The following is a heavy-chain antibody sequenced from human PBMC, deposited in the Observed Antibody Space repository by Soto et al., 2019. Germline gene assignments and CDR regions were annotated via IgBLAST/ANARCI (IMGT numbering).Heavy chain of an antibody. D-gene: IGHD2-15*01. V-gene: IGHV3-53*04. CDR2: IYSGGNT. Sequence: VQLVESGGGLVQPGGSLRLSCAASGFTVSSNYMSWVRQAPGKGLEWVSVIYSGGNTYYADSVKGRFTISRHNSKNTLDLQVNNLRAEDTAVSYCARVETAPGIWGAFDIWGHGTMVTVSS. CDR1: GFTVSSNY. J-gene: IGHJ3*02. CDR3: ARVETAPGIWGAFDI.